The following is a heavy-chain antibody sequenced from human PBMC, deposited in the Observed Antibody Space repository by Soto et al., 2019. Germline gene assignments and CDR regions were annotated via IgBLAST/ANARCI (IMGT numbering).Heavy chain of an antibody. D-gene: IGHD6-19*01. V-gene: IGHV1-3*01. CDR3: ARLYGYSSGWYYFDY. CDR2: INAGNGNT. Sequence: ASVKVSCKASGYTFTSYAMHWVRQAPGQRLEWMGWINAGNGNTKYSQKFQGRVTITRDTSASTAYMELSSLRSEDTAVYYCARLYGYSSGWYYFDYWGQGTLVTVSS. J-gene: IGHJ4*02. CDR1: GYTFTSYA.